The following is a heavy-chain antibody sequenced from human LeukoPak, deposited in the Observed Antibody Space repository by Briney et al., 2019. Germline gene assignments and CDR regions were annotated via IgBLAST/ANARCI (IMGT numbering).Heavy chain of an antibody. CDR1: GKTLSDLS. CDR3: VTGFTTMAVDYFDY. Sequence: ASVKVSCKVSGKTLSDLSIHWLRQPPGKGLEWLGGSDPEDGERIYAQMFQGRVTMTEDTSIVTAYMELSSLRSEDTAVYYCVTGFTTMAVDYFDYWGQGTLVTVSP. CDR2: SDPEDGER. V-gene: IGHV1-24*01. D-gene: IGHD5-18*01. J-gene: IGHJ4*02.